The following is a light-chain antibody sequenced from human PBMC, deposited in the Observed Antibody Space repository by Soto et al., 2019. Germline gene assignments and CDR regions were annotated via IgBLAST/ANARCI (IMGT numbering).Light chain of an antibody. V-gene: IGKV3-15*01. CDR1: QSVSSN. J-gene: IGKJ2*01. Sequence: EIVMTQSPATLSVSPGERATLSCRASQSVSSNLAWYQQKPGQAPSLLIYGASTRASGIPARFSGSGSGTEFTLTISILQSEDFAVYYCQQYKNWHPYTFGQGTKLEIK. CDR2: GAS. CDR3: QQYKNWHPYT.